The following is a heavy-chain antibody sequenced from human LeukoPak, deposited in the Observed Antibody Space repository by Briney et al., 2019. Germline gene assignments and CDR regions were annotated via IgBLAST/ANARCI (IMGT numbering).Heavy chain of an antibody. D-gene: IGHD1-26*01. CDR3: ARDTGNGTPNFYYGMEV. Sequence: PGTSLRLSCAASEFTFSIYGMHWVRQAPGKGLEWVAVIWSGGSNQYYADSVKGRFTISRDNSNNTLYLQMNSLRADDTAVYFCARDTGNGTPNFYYGMEVWGQGTTVSVSS. CDR1: EFTFSIYG. CDR2: IWSGGSNQ. J-gene: IGHJ6*02. V-gene: IGHV3-33*01.